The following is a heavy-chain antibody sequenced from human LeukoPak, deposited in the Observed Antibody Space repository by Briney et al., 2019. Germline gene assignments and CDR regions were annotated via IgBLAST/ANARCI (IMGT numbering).Heavy chain of an antibody. Sequence: SETLSLTCTVSGGSISSYYWSWIRQPPGKGLEWIGYISDSGSTNYNPSLKSRVTMSVDTSKNQFSLKLSSATAADPAVYYCARHNYDFWSGNNWFDPWGQGTLVTVSS. CDR2: ISDSGST. J-gene: IGHJ5*02. D-gene: IGHD3-3*01. V-gene: IGHV4-59*01. CDR3: ARHNYDFWSGNNWFDP. CDR1: GGSISSYY.